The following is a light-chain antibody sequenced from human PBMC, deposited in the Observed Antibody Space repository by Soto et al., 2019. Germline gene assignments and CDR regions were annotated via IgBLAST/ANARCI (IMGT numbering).Light chain of an antibody. J-gene: IGKJ1*01. CDR3: QQYGNSPVT. CDR1: QSVSTSL. Sequence: EIVLTQSPGTLSLSPGEIATLSCRASQSVSTSLLAWYQQKPGQAPRLLIYDASNRATGIPDRFSGSGSGTDFTLTISRLEPEDFAIYFCQQYGNSPVTFGQGTRAEI. V-gene: IGKV3-20*01. CDR2: DAS.